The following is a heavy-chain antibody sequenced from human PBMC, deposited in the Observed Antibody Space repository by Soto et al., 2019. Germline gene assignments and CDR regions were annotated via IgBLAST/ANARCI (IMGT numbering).Heavy chain of an antibody. V-gene: IGHV3-11*01. CDR3: ARSGSGWPYDY. CDR2: ISSSGSTI. Sequence: QVQLVESGGGLVKPGGSLRLSCAASGFTFSDYYMSWIRQAPGKGLEWVSYISSSGSTIYYADSVKGRFTISRDNAKKPLYLQKNSLRAEDTGADYCARSGSGWPYDYWGQGTLVTVSS. CDR1: GFTFSDYY. D-gene: IGHD6-19*01. J-gene: IGHJ4*02.